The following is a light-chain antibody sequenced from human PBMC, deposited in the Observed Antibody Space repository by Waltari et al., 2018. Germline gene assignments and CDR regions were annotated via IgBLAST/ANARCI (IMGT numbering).Light chain of an antibody. CDR2: DVS. J-gene: IGLJ2*01. CDR3: SSHATTSVI. V-gene: IGLV2-14*03. CDR1: SRDVGAYNY. Sequence: QSALTQPASVSGSPGPSITLSCTGTSRDVGAYNYVSWYQQHPGKVPELIIYDVSYRPSGVSNRFSGSKSGNTASLTISGLQAEDEADYYCSSHATTSVIFGGGTKLTVL.